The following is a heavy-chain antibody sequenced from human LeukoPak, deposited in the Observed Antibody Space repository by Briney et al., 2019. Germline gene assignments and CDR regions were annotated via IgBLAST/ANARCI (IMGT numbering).Heavy chain of an antibody. V-gene: IGHV1-18*01. D-gene: IGHD2-2*01. J-gene: IGHJ5*02. CDR2: ISAYNGNA. Sequence: ASVKVSCKASGYTFTRYGISWVRQAPGQGLEWMGWISAYNGNANYAQKLQGGVTMTTDTSTSTAYMELRSLRSDDTAVYYCARGGNLGYCSSTSCSDPNWFDPWGQGTLVTVSS. CDR3: ARGGNLGYCSSTSCSDPNWFDP. CDR1: GYTFTRYG.